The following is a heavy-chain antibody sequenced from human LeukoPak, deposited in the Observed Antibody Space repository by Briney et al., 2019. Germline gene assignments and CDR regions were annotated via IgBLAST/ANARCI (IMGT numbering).Heavy chain of an antibody. CDR1: GFTFSSYA. Sequence: GGSLRLSCAASGFTFSSYAMSWVRQAPGKGLEWVSTLSNTGIATYYADSVKGRFTISRDNYENTLFLQMNYRRAEDTAIYYCAKVPYSDYGSGRPPFMDVWGQGTTVAASS. J-gene: IGHJ6*02. CDR2: LSNTGIAT. D-gene: IGHD3-10*01. V-gene: IGHV3-23*01. CDR3: AKVPYSDYGSGRPPFMDV.